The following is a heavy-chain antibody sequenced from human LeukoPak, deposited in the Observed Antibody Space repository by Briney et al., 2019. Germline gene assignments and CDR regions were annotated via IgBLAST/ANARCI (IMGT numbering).Heavy chain of an antibody. V-gene: IGHV4-34*01. CDR1: GGSFSGYY. CDR2: INHSGST. D-gene: IGHD2-2*01. J-gene: IGHJ4*02. CDR3: ARGSYCSSTSCYGMSRRFFDY. Sequence: PSETLSLTCAVYGGSFSGYYWSWIRQPPGKGLEWIGEINHSGSTNYNPSLKSRVTISGDTSKKQFSLKLSSVTAADTALYFCARGSYCSSTSCYGMSRRFFDYWGQGTLVTVSS.